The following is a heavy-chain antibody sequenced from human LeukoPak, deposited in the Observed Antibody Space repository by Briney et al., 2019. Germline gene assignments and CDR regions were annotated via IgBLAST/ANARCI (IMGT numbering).Heavy chain of an antibody. CDR3: GRDPNGDYVGAFDF. CDR2: IRGSGAST. Sequence: GGSVRLSCAASGFTFSNYAMTWVRQAPGKGLEWVSSIRGSGASTFYADSVKGRFTMSRDNSKSTLCLQMNSLRVGDTAVYYCGRDPNGDYVGAFDFGGQGTLVTVSS. D-gene: IGHD4-17*01. V-gene: IGHV3-23*01. CDR1: GFTFSNYA. J-gene: IGHJ3*01.